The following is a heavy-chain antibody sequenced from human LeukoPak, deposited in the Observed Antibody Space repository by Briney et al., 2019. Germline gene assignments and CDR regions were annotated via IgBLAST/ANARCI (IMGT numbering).Heavy chain of an antibody. D-gene: IGHD5-12*01. J-gene: IGHJ4*02. CDR3: TTDDLIVATLDY. Sequence: PGGSLRLSRAASGFTFSNAWMSWVRQAPGKGLEWVGRIKSKTDGGTTDYAAPVKGRFTISRDDSKNTLYLQMNSLKTEDTAVYYCTTDDLIVATLDYWGQGTLVTVSS. V-gene: IGHV3-15*01. CDR2: IKSKTDGGTT. CDR1: GFTFSNAW.